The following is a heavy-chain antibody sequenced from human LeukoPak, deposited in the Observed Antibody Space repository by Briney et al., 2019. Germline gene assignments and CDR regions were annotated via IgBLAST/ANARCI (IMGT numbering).Heavy chain of an antibody. CDR3: ARDFGSSCDGDCYSDY. CDR1: GFTFSSYA. V-gene: IGHV3-30-3*01. CDR2: ISYDGSNK. J-gene: IGHJ4*02. Sequence: GGSLRLSCAASGFTFSSYAMHWVRQAPGKGLEWVAVISYDGSNKYYADSVKGRFTISRDNSKNTLYLQMNSLRAEDTAVYYCARDFGSSCDGDCYSDYWGQGTLVTVSS. D-gene: IGHD2-21*02.